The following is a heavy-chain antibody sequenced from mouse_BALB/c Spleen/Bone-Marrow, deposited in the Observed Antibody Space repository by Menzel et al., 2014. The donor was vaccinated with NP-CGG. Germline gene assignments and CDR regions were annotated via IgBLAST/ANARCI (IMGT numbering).Heavy chain of an antibody. CDR1: GYIFTSYY. CDR2: IYPGNVNT. D-gene: IGHD1-2*01. Sequence: QVQLQQSGPELVKPGASVRISCKASGYIFTSYYIYWVKQRPGQGLEWIGWIYPGNVNTKYNEKFKGKATPTADKSSSTAYMQLSSLTSEDSAVYFCARDYYGYGGFAYWGQGTLVTVSA. V-gene: IGHV1S56*01. J-gene: IGHJ3*01. CDR3: ARDYYGYGGFAY.